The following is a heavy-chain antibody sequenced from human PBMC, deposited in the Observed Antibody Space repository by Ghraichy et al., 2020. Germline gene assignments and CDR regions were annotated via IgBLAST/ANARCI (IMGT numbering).Heavy chain of an antibody. D-gene: IGHD1-26*01. CDR3: VRGGVGAKLDY. V-gene: IGHV3-74*01. J-gene: IGHJ4*02. CDR2: VDNDGSTT. CDR1: TFTFSDYW. Sequence: GGSLRLSCAASTFTFSDYWMHWVRQAPGRGLVWVARVDNDGSTTTYADFVQGRFTISRDNAKYTLYLQMNSLRAEDTAVYFCVRGGVGAKLDYWGQGALVTVSS.